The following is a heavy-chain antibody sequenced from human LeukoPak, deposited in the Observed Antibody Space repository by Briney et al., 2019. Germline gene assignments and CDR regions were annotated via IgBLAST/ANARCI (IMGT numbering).Heavy chain of an antibody. D-gene: IGHD6-13*01. J-gene: IGHJ6*02. CDR2: INAGNGNT. V-gene: IGHV1-3*01. CDR3: ARVWGGIAAAGGMDV. Sequence: ASVKVSCKASGYTFTSYAMHWVRQAPGQRLEWMGWINAGNGNTKYSQKFQGRVTITRDTSASTAYMELSSLRSEDTAVYYCARVWGGIAAAGGMDVWGQGTTVTVSS. CDR1: GYTFTSYA.